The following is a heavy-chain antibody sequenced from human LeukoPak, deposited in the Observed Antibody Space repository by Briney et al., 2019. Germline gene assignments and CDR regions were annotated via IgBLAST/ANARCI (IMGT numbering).Heavy chain of an antibody. J-gene: IGHJ4*02. Sequence: GRSLLLSYAASGITISTDALSLGLQAPGKGLEWGSAISGSRVTTYYANSVKGRFTTSRDNTSTTRYQQINSLIAEDAALYYCAKDWYYFDSSGYSSGPAYWGQGTLVTVSS. CDR2: ISGSRVTT. D-gene: IGHD3-22*01. V-gene: IGHV3-23*01. CDR3: AKDWYYFDSSGYSSGPAY. CDR1: GITISTDA.